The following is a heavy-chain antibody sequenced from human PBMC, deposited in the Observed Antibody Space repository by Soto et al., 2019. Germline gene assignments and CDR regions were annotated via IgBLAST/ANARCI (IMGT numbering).Heavy chain of an antibody. CDR1: GFTVSSNY. CDR2: IYSGGST. J-gene: IGHJ3*02. Sequence: EVQLVESGGGLVQPGGSLRLSCAASGFTVSSNYMSWVRQAPGKGLEWVSVIYSGGSTYYADSVKGRFTISRDNSKNTLYLQMNSLRAEDTAVYYCARELGDCSGGSCDFDAFDIWGQGTMVTVSS. D-gene: IGHD2-15*01. CDR3: ARELGDCSGGSCDFDAFDI. V-gene: IGHV3-66*01.